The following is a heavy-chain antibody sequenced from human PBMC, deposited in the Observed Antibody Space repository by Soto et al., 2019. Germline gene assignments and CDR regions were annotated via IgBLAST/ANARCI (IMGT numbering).Heavy chain of an antibody. CDR2: IYSSGTI. Sequence: GGSLRLSCEASGFSVSSNYMSWVRQAPGKGLEWVAVIYSSGTIYYADSVKGRFTISRDSPKNTLYLQMTSLRGEDTAVYFCARFPFSIYPPHRTVFFPCAPGT. J-gene: IGHJ5*02. D-gene: IGHD1-1*01. CDR1: GFSVSSNY. CDR3: ARFPFSIYPPHRTVFFP. V-gene: IGHV3-53*01.